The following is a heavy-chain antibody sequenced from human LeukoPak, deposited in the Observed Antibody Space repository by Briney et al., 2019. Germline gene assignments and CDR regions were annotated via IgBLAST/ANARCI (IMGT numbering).Heavy chain of an antibody. Sequence: GGSLRLSCAASGFTFDDYAMHWVRQAPGKGLEWVSGISWNSGSIGYADSVKGRFTISRDNAKNSLYLQMNSLRAEDTAVYYCARVLGFYWYFDLWGRGTLVTVSS. D-gene: IGHD7-27*01. CDR2: ISWNSGSI. J-gene: IGHJ2*01. CDR1: GFTFDDYA. CDR3: ARVLGFYWYFDL. V-gene: IGHV3-9*01.